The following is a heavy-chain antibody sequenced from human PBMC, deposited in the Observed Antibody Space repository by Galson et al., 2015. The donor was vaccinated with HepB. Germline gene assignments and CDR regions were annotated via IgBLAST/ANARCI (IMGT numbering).Heavy chain of an antibody. CDR1: GFNFDTYA. J-gene: IGHJ6*02. D-gene: IGHD5-24*01. V-gene: IGHV3-30-3*01. Sequence: SLRLSCAGSGFNFDTYALLWVRQAPGKGLEWLAVISYDGGNKYFADSVEGRFTISRDNSRNTVFLQMTSLRPEDTAIYYCATGIPRDGYTYSYYYYDTLDVWGHGTKVTVSS. CDR3: ATGIPRDGYTYSYYYYDTLDV. CDR2: ISYDGGNK.